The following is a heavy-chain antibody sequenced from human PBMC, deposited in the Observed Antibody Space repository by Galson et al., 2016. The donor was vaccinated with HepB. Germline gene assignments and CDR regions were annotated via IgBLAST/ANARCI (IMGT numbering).Heavy chain of an antibody. CDR2: IYYSGGT. D-gene: IGHD6-13*01. J-gene: IGHJ6*02. CDR3: ARGLYTSTWNGDYYAMGV. V-gene: IGHV4-61*01. Sequence: SETLSLTCTVSGGSVTSGTYYWSWIRQPPGKGLEWIGHIYYSGGTNYSPSLKSRVTVSVDTSNNQFSLNLTFVTAADTAVYYCARGLYTSTWNGDYYAMGVWGQGTTVTVSS. CDR1: GGSVTSGTYY.